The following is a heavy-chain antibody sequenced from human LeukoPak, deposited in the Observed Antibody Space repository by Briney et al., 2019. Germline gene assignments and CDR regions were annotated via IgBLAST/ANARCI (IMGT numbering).Heavy chain of an antibody. CDR3: ARDRTNSRSFDY. J-gene: IGHJ4*02. D-gene: IGHD2-21*01. CDR2: ISSSSYI. CDR1: GFTFSSYS. Sequence: GGSLRLSCAASGFTFSSYSMNWVRQAPGKGLEWVSSISSSSYIYYADSVKGRFTISRDNAKNSLYLQMNSLRAEDTAVYYCARDRTNSRSFDYWGQGTLVTVSS. V-gene: IGHV3-21*01.